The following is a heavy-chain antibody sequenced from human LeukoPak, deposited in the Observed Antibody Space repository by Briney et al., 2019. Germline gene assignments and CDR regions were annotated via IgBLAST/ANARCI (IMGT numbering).Heavy chain of an antibody. D-gene: IGHD3-22*01. CDR2: INSDGNNI. J-gene: IGHJ6*02. CDR1: GFTLSRYW. CDR3: ARSHYYDSSGYFYYYYGLDV. V-gene: IGHV3-74*01. Sequence: GGSLRLSCTASGFTLSRYWMSWVRQAPGKGLVWVSRINSDGNNIRYADSVKGRFTISRDNAKNTLYLQVNSLRAEDTAVYYCARSHYYDSSGYFYYYYGLDVWGQGTTVTVSS.